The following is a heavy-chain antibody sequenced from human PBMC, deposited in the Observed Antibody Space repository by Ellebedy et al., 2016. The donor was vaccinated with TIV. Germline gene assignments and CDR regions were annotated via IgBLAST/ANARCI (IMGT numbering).Heavy chain of an antibody. D-gene: IGHD6-13*01. J-gene: IGHJ3*02. Sequence: GGSLRLXXAASGFTFSRYSMNWVRQAPGKGLEWVSYISSSSSTIYYADSVKGRFTISREKAKNSLYLQMNSLRAEDTAVYYCAAAAGAGDDAFDIWGQGTMVTVSS. CDR1: GFTFSRYS. CDR2: ISSSSSTI. CDR3: AAAAGAGDDAFDI. V-gene: IGHV3-48*01.